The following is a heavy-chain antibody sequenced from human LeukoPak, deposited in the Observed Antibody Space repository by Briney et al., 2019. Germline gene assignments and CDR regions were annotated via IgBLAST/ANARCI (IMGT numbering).Heavy chain of an antibody. D-gene: IGHD3-22*01. CDR1: GGSLSTHH. J-gene: IGHJ4*02. Sequence: ETLSLTCTVSGGSLSTHHWSWIRQSPGRGLEWIGYISDSGSTNYNPSLKSRVTISVDTSKNQFSLMLSSVAAADTAVYYCARGYDSSAYYPFNYWGQGTLVTVSS. V-gene: IGHV4-59*11. CDR2: ISDSGST. CDR3: ARGYDSSAYYPFNY.